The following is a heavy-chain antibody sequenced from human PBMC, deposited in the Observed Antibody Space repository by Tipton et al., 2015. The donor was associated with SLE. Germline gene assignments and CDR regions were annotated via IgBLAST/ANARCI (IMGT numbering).Heavy chain of an antibody. CDR1: GDSVRTNY. J-gene: IGHJ3*02. CDR3: ARDFRGAFDI. CDR2: MYGTGET. D-gene: IGHD5-24*01. V-gene: IGHV4-4*07. Sequence: TLSLTCSVSGDSVRTNYWNWIRQPAGKGLEWIGRMYGTGETSYNPSLESRLTISADTSQNQIFLELNSVTAADTAVYYCARDFRGAFDIWGQGTMVTVSS.